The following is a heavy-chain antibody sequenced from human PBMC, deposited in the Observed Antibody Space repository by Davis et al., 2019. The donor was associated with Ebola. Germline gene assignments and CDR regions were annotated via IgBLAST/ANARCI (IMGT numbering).Heavy chain of an antibody. J-gene: IGHJ4*02. CDR2: ILYDGSNK. V-gene: IGHV3-30*18. D-gene: IGHD3-3*01. Sequence: GESLKISCAASGFTFSSYGMHWGRQAPGKVLEWVAVILYDGSNKYYADSVKGRFTISRDNSKNTLYLQMNSLRAEDTAVYYCAKDGRITIFGVVTKMGDYWGQGTLVTVSS. CDR1: GFTFSSYG. CDR3: AKDGRITIFGVVTKMGDY.